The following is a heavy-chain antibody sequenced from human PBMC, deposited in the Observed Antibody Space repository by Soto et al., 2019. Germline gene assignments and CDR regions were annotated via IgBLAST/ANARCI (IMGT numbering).Heavy chain of an antibody. V-gene: IGHV4-30-2*01. Sequence: QLQLQESGSGLVKPSQTVSLTCAVSVCSISSGGYSWSWIRQPPGKALEWIGYISHSGSTYYNPSLKSQATISLDRSKNQFPRKVSSVPAAATAVYYGARWFDPGGQGTLVTFSS. CDR2: ISHSGST. CDR1: VCSISSGGYS. CDR3: ARWFDP. J-gene: IGHJ5*02.